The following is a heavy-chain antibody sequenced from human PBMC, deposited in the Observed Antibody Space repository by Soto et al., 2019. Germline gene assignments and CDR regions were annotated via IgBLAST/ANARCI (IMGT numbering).Heavy chain of an antibody. CDR1: GFTFGNFW. CDR2: TTSDGRTI. J-gene: IGHJ4*02. CDR3: ARAEVDY. V-gene: IGHV3-74*03. Sequence: GGSLRLSCAASGFTFGNFWMHWVRQAPGKGPEWVSRTTSDGRTIQYADSVKGRFTVSRDNAKSTMYLQMNSLRVEDTAVYYCARAEVDYWGPGTLVTVSS.